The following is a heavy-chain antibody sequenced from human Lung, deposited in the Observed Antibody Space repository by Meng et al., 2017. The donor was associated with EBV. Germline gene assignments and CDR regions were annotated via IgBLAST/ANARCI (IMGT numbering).Heavy chain of an antibody. CDR1: GYTFTHHG. J-gene: IGHJ4*02. CDR2: ISCYNGDT. V-gene: IGHV1-18*01. D-gene: IGHD6-19*01. Sequence: QLQWMQSGAGVKKPGASVRVSCKASGYTFTHHGISWIRQAPGQGLEWMGWISCYNGDTNYAQKFQGRVTMTTDTSTSTAYMDLRSLRSDDTAVYYCARDPSNTSGRYAYFDYWGQGTLVTVSS. CDR3: ARDPSNTSGRYAYFDY.